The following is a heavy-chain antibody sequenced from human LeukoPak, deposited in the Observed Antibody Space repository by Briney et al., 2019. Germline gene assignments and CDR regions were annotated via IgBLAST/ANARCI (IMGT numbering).Heavy chain of an antibody. CDR1: GGSFSGYY. D-gene: IGHD3-22*01. J-gene: IGHJ4*02. CDR2: INHSGST. Sequence: SETLSLTCAVYGGSFSGYYWSWIRQPPGKGLEWIGEINHSGSTNYNPSLKSRVTISVDTSKNQFSLKLSSVTAADTAVYYCARALYYYDSSGYWTSVAQKYIDYWGLGTLVTVSS. CDR3: ARALYYYDSSGYWTSVAQKYIDY. V-gene: IGHV4-34*01.